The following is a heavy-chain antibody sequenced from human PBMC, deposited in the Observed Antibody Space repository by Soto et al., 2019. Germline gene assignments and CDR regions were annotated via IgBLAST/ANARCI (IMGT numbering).Heavy chain of an antibody. D-gene: IGHD3-10*02. V-gene: IGHV4-4*02. J-gene: IGHJ6*02. CDR2: IYHSGRT. CDR3: ASVRGGDYYAMDV. Sequence: QVQLQESGPGLVKPSVTLSLTCAVSGGSISSSNWWSWVRQPPGNGLEWIGEIYHSGRTNYNPSLKSRVTISVDKSKNQYSLKLSSVTAADTAVYYCASVRGGDYYAMDVWGQGTTVTVSS. CDR1: GGSISSSNW.